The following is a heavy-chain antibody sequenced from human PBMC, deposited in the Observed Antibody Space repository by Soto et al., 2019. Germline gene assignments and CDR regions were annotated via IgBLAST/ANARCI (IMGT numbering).Heavy chain of an antibody. J-gene: IGHJ6*02. V-gene: IGHV4-59*01. D-gene: IGHD3-22*01. CDR2: ILYSGIA. CDR3: ARDPSYYDSSGCYHGTPYDLDV. CDR1: GGSISNYY. Sequence: PETLSLTCTVSGGSISNYYWGWISQPPGKGLEWIGYILYSGIATYNPSLESRLSISVDTSKNQLSLQLSSVTSADTAVYYCARDPSYYDSSGCYHGTPYDLDVWGQGTTVTVSS.